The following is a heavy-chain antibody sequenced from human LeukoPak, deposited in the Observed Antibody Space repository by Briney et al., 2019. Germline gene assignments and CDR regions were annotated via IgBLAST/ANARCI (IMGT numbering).Heavy chain of an antibody. CDR2: TSGSGRSI. D-gene: IGHD6-19*01. V-gene: IGHV3-23*01. J-gene: IGHJ4*02. CDR1: GLTFSGYA. CDR3: ARDMNSWRDGSGLGDYFDY. Sequence: QPGGSLIFSCAASGLTFSGYAVSWVRQAPGKGLEWGSGTSGSGRSIHYADSVKGRFTISRDNSKNTLYLQMNSLRADDTAVYYCARDMNSWRDGSGLGDYFDYWGQGTLVTVSS.